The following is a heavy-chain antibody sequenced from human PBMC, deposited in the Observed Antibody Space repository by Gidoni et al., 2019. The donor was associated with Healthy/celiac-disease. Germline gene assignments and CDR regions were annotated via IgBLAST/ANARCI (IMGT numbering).Heavy chain of an antibody. Sequence: QLQLQESRPGQVKPSETLSITCTVSGGSISSSSYYWGWLRQLPGKGLEWIGGLYYSGSTYYNPSLNSRVTISVDTSKNQFSLKLSSVTAVDTAVYYCARTVKYYDLWSGYYSFDYWGQGTLVTVSA. D-gene: IGHD3-3*01. V-gene: IGHV4-39*01. CDR3: ARTVKYYDLWSGYYSFDY. J-gene: IGHJ4*02. CDR1: GGSISSSSYY. CDR2: LYYSGST.